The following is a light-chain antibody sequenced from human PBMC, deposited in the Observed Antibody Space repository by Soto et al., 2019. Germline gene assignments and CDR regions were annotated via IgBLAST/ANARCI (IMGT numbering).Light chain of an antibody. CDR1: QSISSY. CDR3: QQSYSTPLS. CDR2: AAS. J-gene: IGKJ2*03. V-gene: IGKV1-39*01. Sequence: DIQMTQSPSSLSASVGDRVTITCRASQSISSYLNWYQQKPGKAPKLLIYAASSLQSGVPSRFSGSGSGTDLTLTISSMQPEDFATYYGQQSYSTPLSVGQGTKLEIK.